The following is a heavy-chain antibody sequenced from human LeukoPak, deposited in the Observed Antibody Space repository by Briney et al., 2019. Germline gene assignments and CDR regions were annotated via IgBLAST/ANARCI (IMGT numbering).Heavy chain of an antibody. J-gene: IGHJ4*02. CDR3: ARVKGYSSSSVGYYFDY. CDR2: ISSSSSYI. Sequence: GGSLRLSCAASGFTFRNYWMGWVRQAPGKGLEWVSSISSSSSYIYYADSVKGRFTISRDNAKNSLYLQMNSLRAEDTAVYYCARVKGYSSSSVGYYFDYWGQGTLVTVSS. CDR1: GFTFRNYW. V-gene: IGHV3-21*01. D-gene: IGHD6-6*01.